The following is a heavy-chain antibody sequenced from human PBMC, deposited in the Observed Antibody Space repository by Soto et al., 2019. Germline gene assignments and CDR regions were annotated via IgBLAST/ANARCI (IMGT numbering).Heavy chain of an antibody. Sequence: PSETLSLTCAVYGASLSDNYCNWLRQPPGKGLEWIGEINHSGTTNYNPSLRSRVTISLDRSNDQFSLKLSSVTAADTAVYYCARTRDNNINYYYALDVWGPGTTVTVSS. J-gene: IGHJ6*02. V-gene: IGHV4-34*01. D-gene: IGHD1-20*01. CDR2: INHSGTT. CDR1: GASLSDNY. CDR3: ARTRDNNINYYYALDV.